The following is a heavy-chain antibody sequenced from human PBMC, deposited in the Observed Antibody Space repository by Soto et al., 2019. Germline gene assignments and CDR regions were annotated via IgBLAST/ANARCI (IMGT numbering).Heavy chain of an antibody. CDR3: ARGAYDFWSGYYDPSYYYYYGMDV. CDR1: GGTFSSYA. CDR2: IIPIFGTA. Sequence: QVQLVQSGAEVKKPGSSVKVSCKASGGTFSSYAISWVRQAPGQGLEWMGGIIPIFGTANYAQKFQGRVTITADESTSKAYMELSSLRSEDTAVYYCARGAYDFWSGYYDPSYYYYYGMDVWGQGTTVTVSS. V-gene: IGHV1-69*01. D-gene: IGHD3-3*01. J-gene: IGHJ6*02.